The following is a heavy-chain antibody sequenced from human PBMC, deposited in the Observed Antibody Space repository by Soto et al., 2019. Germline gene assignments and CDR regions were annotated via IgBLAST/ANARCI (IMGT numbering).Heavy chain of an antibody. CDR3: AARPYITMVRGVIPPYNYYFDY. CDR2: IVVGSGNT. J-gene: IGHJ4*02. CDR1: GFTFTSSA. D-gene: IGHD3-10*01. V-gene: IGHV1-58*02. Sequence: SVKVSCKASGFTFTSSAMQWVRQARGQRLEWIGWIVVGSGNTNYAQKFQERVTITRDMSTSTAYMELSSLRSEDTAVYYCAARPYITMVRGVIPPYNYYFDYWGQGTLVTVSS.